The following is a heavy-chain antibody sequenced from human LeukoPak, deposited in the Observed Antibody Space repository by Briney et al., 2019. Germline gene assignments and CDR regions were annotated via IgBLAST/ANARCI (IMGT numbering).Heavy chain of an antibody. Sequence: GGSLRLSCTGSEFTFRRYAMFWVRQAPGKGLEWIAVVSHEGTNEYYAGSVKDRFTISRDNSKNTLYLQMNSLRAEDTAVYYCAKDDVGYCSSTSCRAYFDYWGQGTQVTVSS. D-gene: IGHD2-2*01. CDR3: AKDDVGYCSSTSCRAYFDY. CDR1: EFTFRRYA. V-gene: IGHV3-30*04. J-gene: IGHJ4*02. CDR2: VSHEGTNE.